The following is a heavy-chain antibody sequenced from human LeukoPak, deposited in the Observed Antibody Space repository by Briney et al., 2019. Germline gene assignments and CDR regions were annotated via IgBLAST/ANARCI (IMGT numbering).Heavy chain of an antibody. CDR1: GFTFSSYA. CDR3: AKSVPLVPVPSY. Sequence: HAGGSLRLSCAASGFTFSSYAMSWVRQAPGKGLEWVSAISGSGGSTYYADSVKGRFTISRDNSKNTLYPQMNSLRAEDTAVYYCAKSVPLVPVPSYWGQGTLVTVSS. J-gene: IGHJ4*02. CDR2: ISGSGGST. D-gene: IGHD6-6*01. V-gene: IGHV3-23*01.